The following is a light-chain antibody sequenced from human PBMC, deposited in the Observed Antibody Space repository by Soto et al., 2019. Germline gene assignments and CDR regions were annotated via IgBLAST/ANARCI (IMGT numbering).Light chain of an antibody. J-gene: IGKJ4*01. CDR1: QSVSSN. V-gene: IGKV3-15*01. CDR2: DTS. CDR3: QPYNNWPLT. Sequence: EIVLTQSPGTLSLSPGDRATLSCRASQSVSSNVAWYQQKPGQTPRLLIYDTSTRATGVPTRFSGSRSGAEFTLTINSLQSEDFAVYYCQPYNNWPLTFGGGTKVDIK.